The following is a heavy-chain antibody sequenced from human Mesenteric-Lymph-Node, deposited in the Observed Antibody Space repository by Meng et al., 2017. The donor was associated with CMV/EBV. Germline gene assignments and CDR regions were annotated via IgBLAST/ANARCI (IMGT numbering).Heavy chain of an antibody. CDR2: MNPNCGNT. J-gene: IGHJ4*02. D-gene: IGHD3-3*01. V-gene: IGHV1-8*01. Sequence: TVSCKASGYTFTSYDFNWVRQAPGHSLEWVGWMNPNCGNTGYAQKFQGRVTMTRDTSISTAYMELSSLRSEDTAVYYCARKSASDYWGQGTLVTVSS. CDR1: GYTFTSYD. CDR3: ARKSASDY.